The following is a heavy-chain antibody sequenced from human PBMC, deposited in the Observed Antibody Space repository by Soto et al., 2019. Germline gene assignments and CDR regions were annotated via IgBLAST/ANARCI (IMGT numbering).Heavy chain of an antibody. CDR1: GFTFSSCA. V-gene: IGHV3-23*01. CDR3: AKRGALSCCWYYFDY. J-gene: IGHJ4*02. Sequence: EVQLLESGGGLVQPGGSLRLSCAVSGFTFSSCAMSWVRQSPGKGLEWVSAISATGGSTYYAASEKGRFTISRDTSKNTLYLQMNRLRAEDPAVYYCAKRGALSCCWYYFDYWGQGTLVTVSS. D-gene: IGHD6-19*01. CDR2: ISATGGST.